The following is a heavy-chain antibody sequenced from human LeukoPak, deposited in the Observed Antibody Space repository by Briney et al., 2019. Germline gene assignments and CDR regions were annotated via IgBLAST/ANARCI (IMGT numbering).Heavy chain of an antibody. Sequence: PGGSLRLSCAASGSTFSSYGMHWVRQAPGKGLEWVAVISYDGSNKYYADSVKGRFTISRDNSKNTLYLQMNSLRAEDTAVYYCAKDIQSFGGVIAKDYWGQGTLVTVSS. CDR1: GSTFSSYG. CDR2: ISYDGSNK. CDR3: AKDIQSFGGVIAKDY. D-gene: IGHD3-16*02. V-gene: IGHV3-30*18. J-gene: IGHJ4*02.